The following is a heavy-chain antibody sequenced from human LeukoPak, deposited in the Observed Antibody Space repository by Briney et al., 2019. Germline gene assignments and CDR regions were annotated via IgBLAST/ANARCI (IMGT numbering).Heavy chain of an antibody. CDR3: ARTCGGDCYGTFDY. D-gene: IGHD2-21*02. CDR2: ISGSGGST. Sequence: GGSLRLSCAASGFTFSSYAMGWVRQAPGKGLGWVSAISGSGGSTYYTDSVKGRFTISRDNSRRTWYLQMNSLRAEDTAVYYCARTCGGDCYGTFDYWGQGTLVTVSS. CDR1: GFTFSSYA. V-gene: IGHV3-23*01. J-gene: IGHJ4*02.